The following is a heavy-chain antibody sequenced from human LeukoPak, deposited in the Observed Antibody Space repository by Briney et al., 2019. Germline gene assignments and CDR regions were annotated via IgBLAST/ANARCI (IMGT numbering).Heavy chain of an antibody. D-gene: IGHD4-17*01. Sequence: GGSLRLSFAASGFTFSSFALSWVRQAPGKGLEWVSAISGSGGVTYYADSVKGRFTISRDNSKSTLYLQINSLTAEDTAVFYCAKRGWGYGDTYFFDFWGQGTLVTVSS. CDR2: ISGSGGVT. CDR3: AKRGWGYGDTYFFDF. J-gene: IGHJ4*02. V-gene: IGHV3-23*01. CDR1: GFTFSSFA.